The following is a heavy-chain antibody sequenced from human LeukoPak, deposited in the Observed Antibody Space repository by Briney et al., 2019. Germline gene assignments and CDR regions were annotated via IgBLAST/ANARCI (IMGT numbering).Heavy chain of an antibody. CDR2: ISSSSTI. CDR3: ARSPVDWSGGSCYSYENDAFEI. J-gene: IGHJ3*02. Sequence: GGSLRLSCAASGFTFSSYSMNWVRQAPGKGLEWVSYISSSSTIYYADSVKGRFTISRDNAKNSLYLQMNSLRAEDTAVYYCARSPVDWSGGSCYSYENDAFEIWGQGTMVTVSS. V-gene: IGHV3-48*01. D-gene: IGHD2-15*01. CDR1: GFTFSSYS.